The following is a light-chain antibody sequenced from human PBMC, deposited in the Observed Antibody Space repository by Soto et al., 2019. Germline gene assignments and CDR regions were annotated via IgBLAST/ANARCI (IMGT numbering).Light chain of an antibody. CDR1: QGISTW. CDR3: QQYNTDSYT. Sequence: DIQMTQSHSTLSASVGDRVTITCRASQGISTWLAWYQQKPGKAPKLLIFDASSLGSGVPSRFSGSGSGTEFTLTISGLQPDDFATYHCQQYNTDSYTFGQGTKLEI. V-gene: IGKV1-5*01. J-gene: IGKJ2*01. CDR2: DAS.